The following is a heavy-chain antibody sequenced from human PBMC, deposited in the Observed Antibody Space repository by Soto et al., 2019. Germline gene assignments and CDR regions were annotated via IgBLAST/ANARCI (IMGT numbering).Heavy chain of an antibody. CDR2: IYSGGST. Sequence: EVQLVESGGSLIQPGGSLRLSCAASGFTVSSNYMSWVRQAPGKGLEWVSVIYSGGSTYYADSVKGRFTISRDNSKNTLYLQMNSLRAEDTAVYYCARDHDYGDYPEYGQHWGQGTLVTVSS. CDR3: ARDHDYGDYPEYGQH. J-gene: IGHJ1*01. V-gene: IGHV3-53*01. D-gene: IGHD4-17*01. CDR1: GFTVSSNY.